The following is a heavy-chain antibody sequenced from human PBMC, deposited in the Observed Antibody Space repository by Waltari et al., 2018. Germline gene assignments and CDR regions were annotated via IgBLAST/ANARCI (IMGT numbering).Heavy chain of an antibody. CDR3: ARQTLVATGYFDY. V-gene: IGHV4-39*01. D-gene: IGHD5-12*01. CDR1: GGSISSSSYY. J-gene: IGHJ4*02. Sequence: QLQLQESGPGLVKPSETLSLTCTVPGGSISSSSYYWGWIRQPPGKGLEWIGSIYYSGSTYYNPSLKSRVTISVDTSKNQFSLKLSSVTAADTAVYYCARQTLVATGYFDYWGQGTLVTVSS. CDR2: IYYSGST.